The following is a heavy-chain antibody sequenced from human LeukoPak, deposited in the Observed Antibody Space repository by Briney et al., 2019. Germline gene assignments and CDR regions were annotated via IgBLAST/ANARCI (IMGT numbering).Heavy chain of an antibody. J-gene: IGHJ4*02. CDR1: GGSISSYY. D-gene: IGHD3-3*01. CDR3: AREDFWSGYSAYFDY. CDR2: IYYSGST. V-gene: IGHV4-59*01. Sequence: SETLSLTCTVSGGSISSYYWSWIRQPPGKGLEWIGYIYYSGSTNYNPSLKSRVTISVDTSKNQFSLKVRFVTAADTAVYYCAREDFWSGYSAYFDYWGQGTLVTVSS.